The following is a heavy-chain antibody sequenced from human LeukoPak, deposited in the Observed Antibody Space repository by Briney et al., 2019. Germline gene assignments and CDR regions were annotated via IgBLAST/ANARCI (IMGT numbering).Heavy chain of an antibody. CDR3: ARDRVVVVPAALLDAFDI. CDR1: GGSINSNNW. J-gene: IGHJ3*02. D-gene: IGHD2-2*01. CDR2: IYHSGST. V-gene: IGHV4-4*02. Sequence: PSETLSLTCAVSGGSINSNNWWSWVRQPPGKGLEWIGEIYHSGSTNYNPSLKSRVTISVDKSKKQFSLKLSSVTAADTAVYYCARDRVVVVPAALLDAFDIWGQGTMVTVSS.